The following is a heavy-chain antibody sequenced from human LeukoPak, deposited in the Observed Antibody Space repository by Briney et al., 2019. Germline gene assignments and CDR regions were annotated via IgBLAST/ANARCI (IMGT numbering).Heavy chain of an antibody. Sequence: GASVKVSCKASGYTFTCYYMHWVRQAPGQGLEWMGWINPNSGGTNYAQKFQGRVTMTRDTSISTAYMELSRLRSDDTAVYYCARSMNDFWSGYYLVVVAYWGQGTLVTVSS. V-gene: IGHV1-2*02. CDR3: ARSMNDFWSGYYLVVVAY. CDR1: GYTFTCYY. J-gene: IGHJ4*02. CDR2: INPNSGGT. D-gene: IGHD3-3*01.